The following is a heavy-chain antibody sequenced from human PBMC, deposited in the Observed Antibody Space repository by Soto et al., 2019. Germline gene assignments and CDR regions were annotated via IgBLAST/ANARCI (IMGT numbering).Heavy chain of an antibody. D-gene: IGHD2-21*02. CDR1: GGSISSVHYH. J-gene: IGHJ6*02. CDR3: AREDDGGDRDYYGLDV. V-gene: IGHV4-30-4*01. CDR2: IHYSGSV. Sequence: SETLSLTCTVSGGSISSVHYHWTWIRQPPGKGLEWIGYIHYSGSVFYNPSLQSRLSMSVDTSKNLFSLKLSSVTAADTAVYFCAREDDGGDRDYYGLDVWGQGTTVTVSS.